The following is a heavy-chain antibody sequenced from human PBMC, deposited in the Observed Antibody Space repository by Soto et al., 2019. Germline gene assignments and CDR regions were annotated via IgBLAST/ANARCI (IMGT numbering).Heavy chain of an antibody. D-gene: IGHD3-3*01. J-gene: IGHJ6*02. V-gene: IGHV3-21*01. Sequence: GSLRLSCAASGFTLSSYSMNWVRQTPGKGLEWVSYISSTSSHIYNADSAKGRFTISRDNAKNSLYLQMNSLRAEDTAVYYCARDYGGDFWSGINGMDVWGQGTTVTVSS. CDR1: GFTLSSYS. CDR3: ARDYGGDFWSGINGMDV. CDR2: ISSTSSHI.